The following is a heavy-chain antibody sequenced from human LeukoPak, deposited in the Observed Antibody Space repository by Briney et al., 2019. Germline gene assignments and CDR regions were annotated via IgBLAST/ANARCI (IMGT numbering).Heavy chain of an antibody. Sequence: GGALRLSCTASGFTFSSYWMQWVRQAPGKGLVWVSRINSDGSSQSYADSVKGRFIISRDNSKNTLYLQMNNLSAEDTAVYYCARETSGSFPYWGQGTLVTVSS. CDR3: ARETSGSFPY. CDR1: GFTFSSYW. V-gene: IGHV3-74*01. D-gene: IGHD2-15*01. J-gene: IGHJ4*02. CDR2: INSDGSSQ.